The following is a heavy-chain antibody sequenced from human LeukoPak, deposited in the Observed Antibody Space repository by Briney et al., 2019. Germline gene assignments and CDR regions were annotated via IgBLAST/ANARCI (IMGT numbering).Heavy chain of an antibody. CDR2: IFYSGSA. CDR3: ASLRVPGYFDY. V-gene: IGHV4-39*07. CDR1: GGSISSSSYS. J-gene: IGHJ4*03. Sequence: SETLSLTCTVSGGSISSSSYSWDWIRQPPGKGLEWIGSIFYSGSAFYNPSLKSRVTISVDTSKNQFSLKLSSVTAADTAVYYCASLRVPGYFDYWGQGTLVTVSS. D-gene: IGHD3-16*01.